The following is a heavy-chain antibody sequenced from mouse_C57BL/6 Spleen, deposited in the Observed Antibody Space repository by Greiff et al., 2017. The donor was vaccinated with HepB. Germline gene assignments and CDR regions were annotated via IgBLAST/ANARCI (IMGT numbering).Heavy chain of an antibody. D-gene: IGHD1-1*01. V-gene: IGHV1-15*01. CDR3: TRPTNYYGSSPWFAY. J-gene: IGHJ3*01. CDR1: GYTFTDYE. Sequence: QVQLQQSGAELVRPGASVTLSCKASGYTFTDYEMHWVKQTPVHGLEWIGAIDPETGGTAYNQKFKGKAILTADKSSSTAYMELRSLTSEDSAVYYYTRPTNYYGSSPWFAYWGQGTLVTVSA. CDR2: IDPETGGT.